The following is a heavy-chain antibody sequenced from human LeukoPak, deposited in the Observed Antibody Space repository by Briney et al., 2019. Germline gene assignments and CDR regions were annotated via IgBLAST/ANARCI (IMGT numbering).Heavy chain of an antibody. Sequence: SETLSLSCAVSGGSISSGDYYWSWIRQPPGKGLEWIGYIYYSGSTYYNPSLRSPITISVDTSKNQFSRKLSSVTAPETGVYYCGSWSYKNYWGQGTLVTVSS. CDR1: GGSISSGDYY. V-gene: IGHV4-30-4*01. D-gene: IGHD1-26*01. CDR3: GSWSYKNY. CDR2: IYYSGST. J-gene: IGHJ4*02.